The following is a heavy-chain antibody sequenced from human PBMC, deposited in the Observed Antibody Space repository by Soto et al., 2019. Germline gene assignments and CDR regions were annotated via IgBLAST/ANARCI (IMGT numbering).Heavy chain of an antibody. V-gene: IGHV3-48*03. J-gene: IGHJ4*02. CDR1: GFTFSSYE. D-gene: IGHD4-4*01. Sequence: EVQLVESGGDLVQPGGSLRLSCAASGFTFSSYEMNWVRQAPGKGLEWVSYISDGGSTIYYADSVKGRFTISRDNAKNSLNLQMNSLGAEDTAVYYCVTFPRSSKRGYWGQGTLVTVSS. CDR2: ISDGGSTI. CDR3: VTFPRSSKRGY.